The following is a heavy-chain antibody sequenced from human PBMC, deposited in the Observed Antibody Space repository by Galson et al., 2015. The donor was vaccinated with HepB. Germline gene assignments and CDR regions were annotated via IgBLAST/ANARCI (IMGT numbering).Heavy chain of an antibody. CDR1: GYTFSSYA. CDR3: ARELYDFWSGYSLDY. J-gene: IGHJ4*02. V-gene: IGHV1-3*01. D-gene: IGHD3/OR15-3a*01. CDR2: IKAGNGNT. Sequence: SVKVSCKASGYTFSSYAINRVRQAPGQGLEWMGWIKAGNGNTKYSQKFQGRVTITRDTSASTAYMELSSLRSEDTAVYYCARELYDFWSGYSLDYWGQGSLVTVSS.